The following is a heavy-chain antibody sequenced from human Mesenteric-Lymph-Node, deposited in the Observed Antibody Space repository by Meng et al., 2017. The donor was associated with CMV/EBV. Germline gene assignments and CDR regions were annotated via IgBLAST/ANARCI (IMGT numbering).Heavy chain of an antibody. D-gene: IGHD4-23*01. CDR2: MFHSGST. Sequence: SETLSLTCSVSGGSIRGYYWSWIRQSPGKGLEWIGYMFHSGSTNYNPSLKSRVTISVDTSKNQFSLKLSSVTAADTAVYYCARPTTVVTPGAFDIWGQGTMVTVSS. J-gene: IGHJ3*02. V-gene: IGHV4-59*08. CDR3: ARPTTVVTPGAFDI. CDR1: GGSIRGYY.